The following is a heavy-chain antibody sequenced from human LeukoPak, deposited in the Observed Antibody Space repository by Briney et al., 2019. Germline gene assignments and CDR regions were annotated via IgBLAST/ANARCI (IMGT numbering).Heavy chain of an antibody. CDR1: GFTVSSNY. V-gene: IGHV3-53*01. Sequence: GGSLRLSCAASGFTVSSNYMSWVRQAPGKRLEWVSVIYSGGSTYYADSVKGRFTISRDNSKNTLYLQMNSLRAEDTAVYYCALEGDGYNSDHLFDYWGRGTLVTVSS. CDR3: ALEGDGYNSDHLFDY. J-gene: IGHJ4*02. CDR2: IYSGGST. D-gene: IGHD5-24*01.